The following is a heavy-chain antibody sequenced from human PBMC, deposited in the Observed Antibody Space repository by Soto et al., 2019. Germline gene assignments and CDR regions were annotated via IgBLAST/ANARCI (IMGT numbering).Heavy chain of an antibody. J-gene: IGHJ3*01. CDR1: GVSISNGDYY. Sequence: QVQLQESGPGLVKPSQHLSLTCSVSGVSISNGDYYWSWIRQPPGKGLEWISYIYYSENTYSNPSRKSRVGISGDTSRNQFSLRLSSVTAADTAVYYCANVDMLTFGGVLGPNDEFDVWGQGILVTVSS. D-gene: IGHD3-16*01. V-gene: IGHV4-30-4*01. CDR2: IYYSENT. CDR3: ANVDMLTFGGVLGPNDEFDV.